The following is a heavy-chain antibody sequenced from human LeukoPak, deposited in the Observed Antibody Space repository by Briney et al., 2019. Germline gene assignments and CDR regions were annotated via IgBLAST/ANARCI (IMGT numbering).Heavy chain of an antibody. J-gene: IGHJ4*02. CDR2: IHYSGRT. D-gene: IGHD2-2*01. CDR1: GGSISGTSYY. CDR3: ARPPRFSTSFWD. Sequence: PSETLSLTCTVSGGSISGTSYYWGWIRQPPGKGPEWIGSIHYSGRTYYKPSLKSRVTISVDTSKNQFSLKLTSVTSADTAVYYCARPPRFSTSFWDWGQGTLVTVSS. V-gene: IGHV4-39*01.